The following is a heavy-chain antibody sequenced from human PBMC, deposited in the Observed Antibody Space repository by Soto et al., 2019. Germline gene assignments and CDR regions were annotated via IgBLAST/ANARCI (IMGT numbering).Heavy chain of an antibody. V-gene: IGHV5-51*01. CDR1: GYSFTSYW. CDR2: IYPGDSDT. D-gene: IGHD6-25*01. Sequence: VESLNISCKGSGYSFTSYWIGWVRQMPGKGLEWMGIIYPGDSDTRYSPSFQGQVTISADKSISTAYLQWSSLKASDTAMYYCARLDSAPAANYYYDGMDVWGQGTTVTVSS. J-gene: IGHJ6*02. CDR3: ARLDSAPAANYYYDGMDV.